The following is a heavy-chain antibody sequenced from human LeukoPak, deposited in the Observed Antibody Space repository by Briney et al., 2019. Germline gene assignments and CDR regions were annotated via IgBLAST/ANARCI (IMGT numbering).Heavy chain of an antibody. CDR2: RHPSNCDT. J-gene: IGHJ3*01. CDR3: ATRVRGVVIFSRAQGSFDL. D-gene: IGHD3-10*01. V-gene: IGHV1-8*01. Sequence: ASVKVSCKASGYTFTNYDINWVRQATGQGLEWMGLRHPSNCDTGYAQKFQGRVTMTRNTSTTTAYMELSSLRSDDTAVYYSATRVRGVVIFSRAQGSFDLWGQGTLVTVSS. CDR1: GYTFTNYD.